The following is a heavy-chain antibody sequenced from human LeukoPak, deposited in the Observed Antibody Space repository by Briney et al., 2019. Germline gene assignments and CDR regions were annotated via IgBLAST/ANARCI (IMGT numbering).Heavy chain of an antibody. Sequence: ETLSLTCAVYGGSFSSYTMNWVRQAPGKGLEWVSSISPTNWYLYHGDSVKGRFTTSRDNAKNSLFLQMNGLRAEDTAIYYCAREISGEGFDYWGQGTLVTVSS. CDR3: AREISGEGFDY. J-gene: IGHJ4*02. CDR1: GGSFSSYT. D-gene: IGHD7-27*01. CDR2: ISPTNWYL. V-gene: IGHV3-21*01.